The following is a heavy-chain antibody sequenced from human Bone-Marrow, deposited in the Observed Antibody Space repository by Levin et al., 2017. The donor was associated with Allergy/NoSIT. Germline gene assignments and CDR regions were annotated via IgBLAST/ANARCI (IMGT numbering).Heavy chain of an antibody. CDR3: AKNEFGGYFYYMDV. J-gene: IGHJ6*03. Sequence: SCTASGFTFSRFGIHWVRQAPGKGLEWVSFISYDGSNKYYADSVEGRVSISRDNSKNTLYLQMNSLRGEDTAVYYCAKNEFGGYFYYMDVWGKGTTVTVSS. D-gene: IGHD3-10*01. CDR2: ISYDGSNK. V-gene: IGHV3-30*18. CDR1: GFTFSRFG.